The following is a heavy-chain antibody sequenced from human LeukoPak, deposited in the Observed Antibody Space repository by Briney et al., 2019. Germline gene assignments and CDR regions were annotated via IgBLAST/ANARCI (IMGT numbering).Heavy chain of an antibody. D-gene: IGHD1-26*01. CDR3: AREARGSGRDFDY. V-gene: IGHV3-11*01. J-gene: IGHJ4*02. CDR1: GFSFSDFY. Sequence: GGSLGLSCAASGFSFSDFYMSWIRQAPGMGLEWIAYIGTRSNPIYYADSVKGRVTISRDDAKNSLYLQMNSLRDEDTAMYFCAREARGSGRDFDYWGQGILVTVSS. CDR2: IGTRSNPI.